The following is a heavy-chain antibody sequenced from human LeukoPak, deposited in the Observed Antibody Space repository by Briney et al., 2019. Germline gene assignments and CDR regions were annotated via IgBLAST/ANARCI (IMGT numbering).Heavy chain of an antibody. Sequence: ASVKVPCKASGYTFTGYYMHWVRQAPGQGLEWMGWINPNSGGTNYAQKFQGRVTMTRDTSISTAYMELSRLRSDDTAVYYCARDFGYSSSWPAYYFDYWGQGTLVTVSS. V-gene: IGHV1-2*02. D-gene: IGHD6-13*01. J-gene: IGHJ4*02. CDR2: INPNSGGT. CDR1: GYTFTGYY. CDR3: ARDFGYSSSWPAYYFDY.